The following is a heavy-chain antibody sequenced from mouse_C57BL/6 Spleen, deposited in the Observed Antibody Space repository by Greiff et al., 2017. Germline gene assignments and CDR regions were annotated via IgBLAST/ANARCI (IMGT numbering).Heavy chain of an antibody. CDR3: ARASYSSGYYLDY. D-gene: IGHD3-2*02. CDR2: IYPGDGDT. J-gene: IGHJ2*01. CDR1: GYAFTSSW. V-gene: IGHV1-82*01. Sequence: VQLQQSGPELVKPGASVKISCKASGYAFTSSWMHWVKQRPGKGLEWIGRIYPGDGDTNYNGKFKGKATLTADESSSTAYMQLSSLTSEDSAVDYCARASYSSGYYLDYWGQGTTLTVSS.